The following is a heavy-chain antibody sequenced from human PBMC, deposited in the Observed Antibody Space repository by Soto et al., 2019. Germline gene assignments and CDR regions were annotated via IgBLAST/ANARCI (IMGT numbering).Heavy chain of an antibody. J-gene: IGHJ6*02. CDR3: ANSPYYDYYGMDV. CDR2: ISYDGSNK. Sequence: PGGSLRLSCAASGFTFSSYVMHWVRQAPGKGLEWVAVISYDGSNKYYADSVKGRFTISRDNSKNTLYLQMNSLRAEDTAVYYCANSPYYDYYGMDVWGQGNTVTVS. V-gene: IGHV3-30*18. CDR1: GFTFSSYV.